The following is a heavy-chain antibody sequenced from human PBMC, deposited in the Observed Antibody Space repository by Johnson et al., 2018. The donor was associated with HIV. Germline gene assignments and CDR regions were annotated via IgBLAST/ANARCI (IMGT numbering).Heavy chain of an antibody. V-gene: IGHV3-20*04. CDR3: AKGGCGGDCYSPYLFDI. CDR2: ISWNGGNT. CDR1: GFTFDDYG. Sequence: VQLVESGGGVVRPGGSLRLSCAASGFTFDDYGMSWVRQAPGKGLEWVSGISWNGGNTDYADSVKGRFTISRDNSKNTLFLQMNSLRAEDTAVYYCAKGGCGGDCYSPYLFDIWGQGTMVTVSS. J-gene: IGHJ3*02. D-gene: IGHD2-21*01.